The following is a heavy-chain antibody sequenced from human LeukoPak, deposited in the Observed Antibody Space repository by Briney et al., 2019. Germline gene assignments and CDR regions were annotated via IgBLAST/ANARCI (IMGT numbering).Heavy chain of an antibody. CDR3: ARAPQEPAAYPYYYYYYMDV. Sequence: ASVKVSCKASGYTFTSYGISWVRQAPGQGLEWMGWISAYNGNTNYAQKLQGRVTMTTDTSTSTAYMELRSLRSDDTAVYYCARAPQEPAAYPYYYYYYMDVWGKGTTVTVSS. V-gene: IGHV1-18*01. D-gene: IGHD2-2*01. J-gene: IGHJ6*03. CDR2: ISAYNGNT. CDR1: GYTFTSYG.